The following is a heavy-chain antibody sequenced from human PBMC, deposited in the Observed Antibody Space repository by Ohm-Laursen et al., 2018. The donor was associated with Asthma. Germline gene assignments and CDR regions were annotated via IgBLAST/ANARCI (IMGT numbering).Heavy chain of an antibody. V-gene: IGHV3-49*03. CDR1: GFTFGDYA. CDR2: IRSKAYGGTT. D-gene: IGHD3-3*01. CDR3: TRALHIYDFWSGYYNRVLYDAFDI. J-gene: IGHJ3*02. Sequence: SLRLSCTASGFTFGDYAMSWFRQAPGEGLEWVGFIRSKAYGGTTEYAASVKGRFTISRDDSKSIAYLQMNSLKTEDTAVYYCTRALHIYDFWSGYYNRVLYDAFDIWGQGTMVTVSS.